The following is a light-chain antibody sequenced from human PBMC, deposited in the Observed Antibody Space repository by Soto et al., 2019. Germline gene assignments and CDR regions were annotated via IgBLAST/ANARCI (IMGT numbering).Light chain of an antibody. J-gene: IGKJ4*01. CDR1: QNVGSN. CDR2: GAS. V-gene: IGKV3-15*01. CDR3: QQFNGWSLT. Sequence: EIVMTQSPATLSVSPGERATLSCRASQNVGSNLAWYQQKFGQAPRLLIYGASARATGIPARFSGSGSGTEFSLTISSLQSEDVAVYYCQQFNGWSLTFGGGTKVDIK.